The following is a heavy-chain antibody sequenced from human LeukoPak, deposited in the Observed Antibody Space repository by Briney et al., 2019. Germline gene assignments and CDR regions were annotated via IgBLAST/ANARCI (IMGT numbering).Heavy chain of an antibody. J-gene: IGHJ6*02. V-gene: IGHV3-9*01. Sequence: PGGSLRLSCAASGFTFDDYAMHWVRQAPGKGLEWVSGISWNSGSIGYADSVKGRFTISRDNAKNSLYLQMNSLRAEDTALYYCAKDTSDRWLQDYYYYYGMDVWGQGTTVTVS. CDR3: AKDTSDRWLQDYYYYYGMDV. CDR2: ISWNSGSI. D-gene: IGHD5-12*01. CDR1: GFTFDDYA.